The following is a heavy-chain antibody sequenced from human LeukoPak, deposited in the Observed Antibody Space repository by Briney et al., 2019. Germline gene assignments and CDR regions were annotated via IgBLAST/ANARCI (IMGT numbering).Heavy chain of an antibody. CDR1: GDSISSNNW. D-gene: IGHD3-22*01. J-gene: IGHJ4*02. CDR3: ARLTRAYDLDY. Sequence: SGTLSLTCAVSGDSISSNNWWSWVRQPPGKGLEWIGEIYHSGSTNYNPSLKSRVTISVDKSKNQFSLRLSSVTAADTAVYYCARLTRAYDLDYWGQGTLVTVSS. V-gene: IGHV4-4*02. CDR2: IYHSGST.